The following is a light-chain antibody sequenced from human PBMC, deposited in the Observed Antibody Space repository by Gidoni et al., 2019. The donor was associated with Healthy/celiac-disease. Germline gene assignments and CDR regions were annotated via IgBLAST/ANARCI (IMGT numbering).Light chain of an antibody. J-gene: IGKJ4*01. CDR1: QSVSSSY. CDR2: DAS. Sequence: EIALTQSPATLSLSPAERATLSCGASQSVSSSYLAWYQQKPGLAPRLLIYDASSRATGIPDRFSGSGSGTDFTLTISRLEPEDFAVYYCQQYGSSPFTFGGGTKVEIK. CDR3: QQYGSSPFT. V-gene: IGKV3D-20*01.